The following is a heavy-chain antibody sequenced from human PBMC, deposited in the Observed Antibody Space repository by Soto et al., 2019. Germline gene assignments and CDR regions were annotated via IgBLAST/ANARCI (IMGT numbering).Heavy chain of an antibody. Sequence: PGGSLRLSCAASGFTFSSYWMSWVRQAPGKGLEWEANIKQDGSEKYYVDSVKGRFTISRDNAKNSLYLLMNSLRAEDTAVYYCARDRRGSSHDYWGQGTLVTVSS. J-gene: IGHJ4*02. D-gene: IGHD6-13*01. V-gene: IGHV3-7*01. CDR3: ARDRRGSSHDY. CDR2: IKQDGSEK. CDR1: GFTFSSYW.